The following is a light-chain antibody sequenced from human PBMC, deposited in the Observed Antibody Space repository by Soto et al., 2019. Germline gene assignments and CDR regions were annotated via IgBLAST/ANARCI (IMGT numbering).Light chain of an antibody. CDR1: QSVNRY. V-gene: IGKV3-11*01. CDR3: QQRSNWPLT. CDR2: DAS. Sequence: EILLTQSPATLSLSPGERATLSCRASQSVNRYLAWYQQKPGQAPRLLIYDASARATGIPARFSGSGSGTDFTLTISSLEPEDFAVYYCQQRSNWPLTFGGGTKVEIK. J-gene: IGKJ4*01.